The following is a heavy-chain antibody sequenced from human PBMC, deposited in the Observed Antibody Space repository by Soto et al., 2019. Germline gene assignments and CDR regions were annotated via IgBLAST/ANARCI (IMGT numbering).Heavy chain of an antibody. Sequence: GGSLRPSCSASGFTLSSSPMFWVRQAPGKGLEYVSTINGDGGTTYYADSVKGRFTISRDNSKNTLYLQMSSLRAEDTAVYYCAAPYTSGWYDVAYWGQGTLVTVSS. CDR3: AAPYTSGWYDVAY. J-gene: IGHJ4*02. CDR2: INGDGGTT. V-gene: IGHV3-64D*08. CDR1: GFTLSSSP. D-gene: IGHD6-19*01.